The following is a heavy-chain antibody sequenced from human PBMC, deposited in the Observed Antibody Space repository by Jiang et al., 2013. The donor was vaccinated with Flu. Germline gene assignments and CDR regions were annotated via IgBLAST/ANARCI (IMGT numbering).Heavy chain of an antibody. CDR2: IYPRDSDT. V-gene: IGHV5-51*01. Sequence: ISCKSSGYSFTSYWIGWVRQMPGKGLEWMGIIYPRDSDTRHSPSFQGQVIISADKSITTAYLQWSSLKASDSAMYYCARLWRFGESYDYWGQGTLVTVSS. CDR3: ARLWRFGESYDY. D-gene: IGHD3-10*01. J-gene: IGHJ4*02. CDR1: GYSFTSYW.